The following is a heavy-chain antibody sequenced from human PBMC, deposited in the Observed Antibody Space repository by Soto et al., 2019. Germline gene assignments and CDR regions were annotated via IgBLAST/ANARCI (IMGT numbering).Heavy chain of an antibody. CDR3: ARSRSTGHSFSF. CDR1: RGSLRGFY. Sequence: QVQLQQWGAGLLKPSETLSLTCDVSRGSLRGFYWNWIRQPPGKGLEWIGEINHSGSTNYNPSLISRVTLSLGASQSQFFLRLTSVTAADTAMYYCARSRSTGHSFSFWGQGTLVSVSS. CDR2: INHSGST. J-gene: IGHJ4*02. D-gene: IGHD5-18*01. V-gene: IGHV4-34*01.